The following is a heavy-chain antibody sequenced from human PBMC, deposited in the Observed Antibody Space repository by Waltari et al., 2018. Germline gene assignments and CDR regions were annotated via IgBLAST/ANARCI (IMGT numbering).Heavy chain of an antibody. J-gene: IGHJ6*03. CDR3: ARGGAGTSYYYYYYMDV. CDR2: INHSGST. CDR1: GGSFSGYY. D-gene: IGHD6-13*01. V-gene: IGHV4-34*01. Sequence: QVQLQQWGAGLLKPSETLSLTCAVYGGSFSGYYWSWIRQPPGKGLEWIGDINHSGSTNYNPSLKSRVTISVDTSKNQFALKLSSVTAADTAVYYCARGGAGTSYYYYYYMDVWGKGTTFTVSS.